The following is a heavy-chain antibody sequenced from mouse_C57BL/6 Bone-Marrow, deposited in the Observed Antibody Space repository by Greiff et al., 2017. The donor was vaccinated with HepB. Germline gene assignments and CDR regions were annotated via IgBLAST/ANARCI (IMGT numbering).Heavy chain of an antibody. Sequence: QVTLKESGPGILQPSQTLSLTCSFSGFSLSTFGMGVGWIRQPSGKGLEWLAHIWWDDDKYYNPALKSRLTISTYTSKNQVFLKIANVDTADTATYYCARPSFYYGSSHWYFDVWGTGTTVTVSS. CDR1: GFSLSTFGMG. CDR3: ARPSFYYGSSHWYFDV. J-gene: IGHJ1*03. CDR2: IWWDDDK. V-gene: IGHV8-8*01. D-gene: IGHD1-1*01.